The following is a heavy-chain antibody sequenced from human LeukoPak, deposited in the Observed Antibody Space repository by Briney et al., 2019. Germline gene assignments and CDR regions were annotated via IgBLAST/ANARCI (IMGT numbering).Heavy chain of an antibody. CDR3: ARAQDYYDFWSGQSLDY. J-gene: IGHJ4*02. V-gene: IGHV3-23*01. CDR1: GFTFSSYA. Sequence: PGGSLRLSCAASGFTFSSYAMNWVRQAPGKGLEWVSSISDTDDSTYDADSVKGRFGISRDNSKNTLYLQMNSLRAEDTAVYYCARAQDYYDFWSGQSLDYWGQGTLVTVSS. CDR2: ISDTDDST. D-gene: IGHD3-3*01.